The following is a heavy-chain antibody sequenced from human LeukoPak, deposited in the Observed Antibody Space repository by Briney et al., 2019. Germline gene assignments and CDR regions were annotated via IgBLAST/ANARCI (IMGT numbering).Heavy chain of an antibody. CDR2: IIPIFGTA. D-gene: IGHD2-2*02. J-gene: IGHJ5*02. CDR3: ARDYGCSSTSCYTTNWFDP. Sequence: SVKVSCKASGYTFATYGISWVRQAPGQGLEWMGGIIPIFGTANYAQKFQGRVTITADESTSTAYMELSSLRSEDTAVYYCARDYGCSSTSCYTTNWFDPWGQGTLVTVSS. CDR1: GYTFATYG. V-gene: IGHV1-69*13.